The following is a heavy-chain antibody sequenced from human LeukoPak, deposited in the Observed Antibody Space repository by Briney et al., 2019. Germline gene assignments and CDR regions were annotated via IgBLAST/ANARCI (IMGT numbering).Heavy chain of an antibody. V-gene: IGHV1-2*02. J-gene: IGHJ6*02. CDR2: INPNSGGT. CDR1: GYTFSGYY. CDR3: ARVVYYYDSSGSATYYYGMDA. Sequence: ASVKVSCKASGYTFSGYYMHWVRQAPGQGLEWMGWINPNSGGTNYAQKFQGRVTMTRDTSISTAYMELSRLRSDDTAVYYCARVVYYYDSSGSATYYYGMDAWGQGTTVTVSS. D-gene: IGHD3-22*01.